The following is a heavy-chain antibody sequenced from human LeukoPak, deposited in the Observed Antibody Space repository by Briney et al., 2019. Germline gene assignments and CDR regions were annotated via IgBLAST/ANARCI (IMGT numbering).Heavy chain of an antibody. D-gene: IGHD5-12*01. Sequence: SETLSLTCTVSGGTISSGGYYWSWIRQPPGKGLEWIGYIYHSGSTYYNPSLKSRVTISVDRSKNQFSLKVSSVAAADTAVYYCARVTLVSGSGYDPDYWGQGTLVTVSS. CDR3: ARVTLVSGSGYDPDY. CDR2: IYHSGST. V-gene: IGHV4-30-2*01. CDR1: GGTISSGGYY. J-gene: IGHJ4*02.